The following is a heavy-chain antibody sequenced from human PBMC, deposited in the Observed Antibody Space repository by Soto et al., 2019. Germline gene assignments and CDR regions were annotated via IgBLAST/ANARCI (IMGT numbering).Heavy chain of an antibody. CDR2: IGTAGDT. CDR3: ARGRYSSGWREWYFDY. V-gene: IGHV3-13*01. D-gene: IGHD6-19*01. CDR1: VFTFSSYD. J-gene: IGHJ4*02. Sequence: WGSLRLCCSASVFTFSSYDMHWFRQATGKGLEWVSAIGTAGDTYYPGSVKGRFTISRENAKNSLYLQMNSLRAGDTAVYYCARGRYSSGWREWYFDYWGQGTLVTVSS.